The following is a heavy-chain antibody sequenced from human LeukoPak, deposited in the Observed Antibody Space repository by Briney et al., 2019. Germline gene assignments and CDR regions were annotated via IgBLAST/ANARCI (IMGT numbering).Heavy chain of an antibody. D-gene: IGHD2-2*01. CDR1: VYRFTSYW. J-gene: IGHJ4*02. CDR3: AIAGDSTTSCYRCFEN. V-gene: IGHV5-51*01. CDR2: IFAGDSDA. Sequence: GESLKISCEGSVYRFTSYWIGCMRQMPGKVLEFMAIIFAGDSDARYNPSFQGQVSISVDKSISTAYLQWNSLKASDTAMYYCAIAGDSTTSCYRCFENWGQGTLVTVSS.